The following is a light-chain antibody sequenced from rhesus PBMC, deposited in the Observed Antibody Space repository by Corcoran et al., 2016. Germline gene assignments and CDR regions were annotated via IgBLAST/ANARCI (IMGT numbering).Light chain of an antibody. CDR3: QQGCNTPFT. V-gene: IGKV1-74*01. CDR1: ENANNY. J-gene: IGKJ3*01. Sequence: DIQMTQSPSSLSASVGDRVTITFRASENANNYLNWYQQKPWKATKLLIYAASRLQSGVPSRFSGSGSGTDYTLTSSSLQPEDFATYYCQQGCNTPFTFGPGTKLDIK. CDR2: AAS.